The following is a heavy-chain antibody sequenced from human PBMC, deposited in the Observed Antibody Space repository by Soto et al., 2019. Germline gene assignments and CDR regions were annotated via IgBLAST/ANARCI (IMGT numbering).Heavy chain of an antibody. Sequence: EVQLVESGGGLVQPGGSLRLSCGASGFSFRSHWMHWVRQAPGKGLMWVSQINTDGRATSYADSVKGRFTISRDNAKNPLYRQMNSLRVEDTAVYFCAREVISNHVYDGFDIWCQGTLVTGS. CDR2: INTDGRAT. V-gene: IGHV3-74*01. CDR1: GFSFRSHW. CDR3: AREVISNHVYDGFDI. J-gene: IGHJ3*02. D-gene: IGHD2-21*01.